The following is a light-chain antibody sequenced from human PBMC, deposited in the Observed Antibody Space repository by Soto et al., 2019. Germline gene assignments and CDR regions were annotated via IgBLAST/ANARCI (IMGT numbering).Light chain of an antibody. CDR3: HQYNYWHPGT. V-gene: IGKV3-15*01. Sequence: EIMMTQSPGTLSVSPGEGATLSCTASQSVNLNLAWYQQKPGQPPRLLLYCASTRATGIPVRFRGSGSGTEYTLTISSMQYEDSAVYYCHQYNYWHPGTFGPGTKVEIK. J-gene: IGKJ3*01. CDR1: QSVNLN. CDR2: CAS.